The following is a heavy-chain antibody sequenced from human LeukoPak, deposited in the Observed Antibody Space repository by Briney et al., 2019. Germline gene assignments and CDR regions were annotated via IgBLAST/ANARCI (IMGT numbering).Heavy chain of an antibody. CDR3: ARGLGGASYYMDV. D-gene: IGHD3-16*01. Sequence: SETLSLTCTVSGGSLSSFYWSWVRQPAGKGPEWIGRVDTSGDTHYNPSLKSLATMSLDTSKKQFSLKLNSVAVADTAVYYCARGLGGASYYMDVWGKGTTVTVSS. CDR1: GGSLSSFY. J-gene: IGHJ6*03. CDR2: VDTSGDT. V-gene: IGHV4-4*07.